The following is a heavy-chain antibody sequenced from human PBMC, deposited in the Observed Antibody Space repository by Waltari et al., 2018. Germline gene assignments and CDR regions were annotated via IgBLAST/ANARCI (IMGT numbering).Heavy chain of an antibody. CDR2: IYYSGST. CDR3: ARSGSLYYYGMDV. D-gene: IGHD1-26*01. V-gene: IGHV4-59*11. J-gene: IGHJ6*02. Sequence: QVQLQESGPGLVKPSETLSLTCTVSGGSISSHYWSWIRQPPGKGLEWIGYIYYSGSTNYNPSLKSRVTISVDTSKNQFSLKLSSVTAADTAVYYCARSGSLYYYGMDVWGQGTTVTVSS. CDR1: GGSISSHY.